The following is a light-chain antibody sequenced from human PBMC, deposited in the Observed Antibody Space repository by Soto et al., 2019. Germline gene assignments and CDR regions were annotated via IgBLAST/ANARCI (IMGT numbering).Light chain of an antibody. CDR3: QSYDSSPDVV. Sequence: QSVLTQPPSVSGAPGQRVTISCTGSSSNIGAGYDVHWYQQLPGTAPKLLIYGNSNRPSGVPDRFSGSKSGTSASLAITGLQAEEEADYYCQSYDSSPDVVFGGGTKLTVL. CDR1: SSNIGAGYD. V-gene: IGLV1-40*01. J-gene: IGLJ2*01. CDR2: GNS.